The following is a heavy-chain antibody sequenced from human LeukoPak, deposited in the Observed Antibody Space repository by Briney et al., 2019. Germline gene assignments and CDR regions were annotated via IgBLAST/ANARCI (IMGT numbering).Heavy chain of an antibody. CDR2: IYYSGST. D-gene: IGHD3-16*02. CDR1: GGSISSSSYY. J-gene: IGHJ4*02. V-gene: IGHV4-39*07. CDR3: ARARLGELSLFDY. Sequence: SETLSLTCTVSGGSISSSSYYWGWVRHPPGKGLGWIGSIYYSGSTYYNPSIQSRVTISVAKSKKQFSLKLSSVTAADTAVYYCARARLGELSLFDYWGQGTLVTVSS.